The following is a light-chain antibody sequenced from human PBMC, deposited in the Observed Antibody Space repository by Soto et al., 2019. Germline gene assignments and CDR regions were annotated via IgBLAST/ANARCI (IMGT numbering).Light chain of an antibody. J-gene: IGLJ1*01. CDR2: GVT. CDR3: SSFTSDRIYV. CDR1: SRDIGAYNL. Sequence: QSALTQPASVSGSPGQSITISCSGTSRDIGAYNLVSWYQQHPGRAPRLLIYGVTTRPSGISDRFSASKSGLTASLTISGLQPEDEADYYCSSFTSDRIYVFGPGTKVTVL. V-gene: IGLV2-14*03.